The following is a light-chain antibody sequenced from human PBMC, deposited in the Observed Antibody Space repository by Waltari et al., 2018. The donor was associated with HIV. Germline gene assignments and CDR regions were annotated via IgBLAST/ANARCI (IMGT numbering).Light chain of an antibody. CDR2: LGS. CDR3: MQALETPLT. V-gene: IGKV2-28*01. J-gene: IGKJ4*01. Sequence: DIVMTQSPLSLSVTPGEPASISCSSSESLLKSNGYIYLDCALQKPGQSPQRLTYLGSNRASGVPDRFSGSGSATEFTLKISRVEAEDAGIYYCMQALETPLTFGGGTRVE. CDR1: ESLLKSNGYIY.